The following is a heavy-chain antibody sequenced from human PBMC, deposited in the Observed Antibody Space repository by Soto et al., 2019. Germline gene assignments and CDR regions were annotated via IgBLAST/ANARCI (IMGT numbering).Heavy chain of an antibody. CDR1: GGSISSYY. CDR2: IYYSGST. Sequence: SETLSLTCTVSGGSISSYYWSWIRQPPGKGLEWIGYIYYSGSTNYNPSLKSRVTISVDTSKNQFSLKLSSVTAADTAVYYCARGQLVRVWFDPWGQGTLVTVSS. V-gene: IGHV4-59*01. CDR3: ARGQLVRVWFDP. D-gene: IGHD6-6*01. J-gene: IGHJ5*02.